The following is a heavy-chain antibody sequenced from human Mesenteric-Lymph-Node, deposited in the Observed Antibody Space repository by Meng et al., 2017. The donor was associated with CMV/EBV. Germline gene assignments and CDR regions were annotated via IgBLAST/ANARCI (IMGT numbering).Heavy chain of an antibody. D-gene: IGHD3-10*01. CDR1: GYSFTSYW. CDR3: ARSRRYGSGSSFYYYYGMDV. Sequence: GESLKISCKGSGYSFTSYWIGWVRQMPGKGLEWMGIIYPGDSDTRYSPSFQGQVTISADKSISTAYLQWSSLKASDTAMYYCARSRRYGSGSSFYYYYGMDVWGQGTTVTVSS. CDR2: IYPGDSDT. V-gene: IGHV5-51*01. J-gene: IGHJ6*02.